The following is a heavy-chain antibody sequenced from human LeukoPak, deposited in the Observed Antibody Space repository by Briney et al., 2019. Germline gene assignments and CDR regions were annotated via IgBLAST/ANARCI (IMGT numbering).Heavy chain of an antibody. V-gene: IGHV3-23*01. J-gene: IGHJ1*01. CDR3: AIMHGYYDGSGYWVQ. CDR2: ITPNADRT. CDR1: GFTFGSYG. D-gene: IGHD3-22*01. Sequence: PGGSLRLSCAASGFTFGSYGMSWVRQAPGKGVEWVSFITPNADRTSYADSVEGRFTISRDNPRNTLYMQMNSLRDEDTAVYYCAIMHGYYDGSGYWVQWGQGTLVTVSS.